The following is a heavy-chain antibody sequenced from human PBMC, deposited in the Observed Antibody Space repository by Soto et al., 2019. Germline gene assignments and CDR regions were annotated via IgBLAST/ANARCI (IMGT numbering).Heavy chain of an antibody. J-gene: IGHJ3*01. CDR1: GFSLSADGVG. D-gene: IGHD2-2*01. V-gene: IGHV2-5*02. CDR3: AHAYGGTSWPNDAFDV. Sequence: QITLKESGPTLVKPTQTLTLTCTFSGFSLSADGVGVGWIRQPPGKALEWLALIYWDDDKRYRPSLKSRPTITKDTSKNQVVLTMTNMDPVDTATYYCAHAYGGTSWPNDAFDVWGQGTVVTVSS. CDR2: IYWDDDK.